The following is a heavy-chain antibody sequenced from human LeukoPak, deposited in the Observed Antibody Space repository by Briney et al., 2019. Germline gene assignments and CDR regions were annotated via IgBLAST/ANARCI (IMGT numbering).Heavy chain of an antibody. CDR1: GGSISSYY. V-gene: IGHV4-59*08. CDR3: ARHVIKFRRGNGSSWYYFDY. D-gene: IGHD6-13*01. J-gene: IGHJ4*02. CDR2: IYYSGST. Sequence: SETLSLICTVSGGSISSYYWSWIRQPPGKGLEWIGYIYYSGSTNYNPSLKSRVTISVDTSKNQFSLKLSSVTAADTAVYYCARHVIKFRRGNGSSWYYFDYWGQGTLVTVSS.